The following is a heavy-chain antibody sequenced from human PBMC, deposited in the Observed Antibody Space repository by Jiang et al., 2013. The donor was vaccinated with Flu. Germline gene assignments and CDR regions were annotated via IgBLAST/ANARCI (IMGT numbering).Heavy chain of an antibody. Sequence: KASGGTFSSYAISWVRQAPGQGLEWMGGIIPIFGTANYAQKFQGRVTITADESTSTAYMELSSLRSEDTAVYYCARDRSYDYYDSSGYYHFDYWGQGTLVTVSS. J-gene: IGHJ4*02. CDR3: ARDRSYDYYDSSGYYHFDY. CDR1: GGTFSSYA. V-gene: IGHV1-69*01. D-gene: IGHD3-22*01. CDR2: IIPIFGTA.